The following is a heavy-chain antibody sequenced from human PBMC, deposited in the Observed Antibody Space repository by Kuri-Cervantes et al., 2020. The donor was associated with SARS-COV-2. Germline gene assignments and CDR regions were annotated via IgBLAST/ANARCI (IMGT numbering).Heavy chain of an antibody. D-gene: IGHD3-3*01. Sequence: GESLKISCAASGFTFSSYGMHWVRQAPGKGREWVAFIRYDGSNKYYADSVKGRFTISRDNAKNSLYLQMNSLRAEDTAVYYCAREMGFIVDFWSGYKDYWGQGTLVTVSS. CDR3: AREMGFIVDFWSGYKDY. CDR2: IRYDGSNK. J-gene: IGHJ4*02. V-gene: IGHV3-30*02. CDR1: GFTFSSYG.